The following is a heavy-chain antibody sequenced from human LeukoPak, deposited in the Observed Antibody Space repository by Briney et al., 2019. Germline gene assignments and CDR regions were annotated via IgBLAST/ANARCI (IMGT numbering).Heavy chain of an antibody. D-gene: IGHD1-1*01. CDR3: ARDKSTHQLEPYYFDY. CDR2: IYHSGST. V-gene: IGHV4-30-2*01. CDR1: GGSISGSDYY. Sequence: SGTLSLTCAVSGGSISGSDYYWSWIRQPPGKGLEWIGYIYHSGSTYYNPSLRSRVTISLDRSTNQFSLRLSSVTAADTAVYYCARDKSTHQLEPYYFDYWGQGTLVTVSS. J-gene: IGHJ4*02.